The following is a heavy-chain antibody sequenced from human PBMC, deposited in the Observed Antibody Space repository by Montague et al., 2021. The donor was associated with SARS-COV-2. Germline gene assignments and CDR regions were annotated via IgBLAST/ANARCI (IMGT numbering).Heavy chain of an antibody. J-gene: IGHJ3*01. Sequence: SLRLSCAASGFTVGDYCMTWVRQAPGKGLEWVSGINWNGGTTGYADSVKSRIIISRDNAKNHLYLQMNSLRAEDTALYYCARDLEWLGAFLKTFDVWGQGTMVTVSS. D-gene: IGHD3-3*01. CDR3: ARDLEWLGAFLKTFDV. CDR1: GFTVGDYC. CDR2: INWNGGTT. V-gene: IGHV3-20*04.